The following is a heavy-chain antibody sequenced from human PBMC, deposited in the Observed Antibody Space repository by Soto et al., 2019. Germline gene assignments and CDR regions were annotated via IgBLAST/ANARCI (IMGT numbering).Heavy chain of an antibody. CDR1: GYTFINYH. J-gene: IGHJ4*02. Sequence: QVQLVQSGGEVKKPGASVTVSCKASGYTFINYHITWVRQAPGQGREWMAWINTYNGMTDYAQRFQGRVTMTRDTSTSTAYIELRTLGSDDTAVYFCAKSPRGEMATDWGQGTLVTVSS. D-gene: IGHD5-12*01. CDR2: INTYNGMT. CDR3: AKSPRGEMATD. V-gene: IGHV1-18*01.